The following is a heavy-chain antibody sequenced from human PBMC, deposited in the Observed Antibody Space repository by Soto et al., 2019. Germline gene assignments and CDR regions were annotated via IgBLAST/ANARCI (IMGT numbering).Heavy chain of an antibody. J-gene: IGHJ6*02. V-gene: IGHV4-4*02. CDR3: ARALVGAWSGSGMDV. Sequence: TLSLTCAVSGGSISSSNWWSWVRQPPGKGLEWIGEIYHSGSTNYNPSLKSRVTISVDKSKNQFSLKLSSVTAADTAVYYCARALVGAWSGSGMDVWGQGTTVTVSS. CDR1: GGSISSSNW. CDR2: IYHSGST. D-gene: IGHD3-3*01.